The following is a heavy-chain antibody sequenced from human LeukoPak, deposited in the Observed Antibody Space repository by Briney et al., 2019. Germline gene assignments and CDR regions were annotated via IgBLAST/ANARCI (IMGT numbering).Heavy chain of an antibody. J-gene: IGHJ5*02. CDR2: INNGGSAN. CDR3: ARDRPKFDT. D-gene: IGHD6-6*01. CDR1: GFTFSSYE. V-gene: IGHV3-7*01. Sequence: WGSLTLSCAASGFTFSSYELNWVRQAPGKGLEWVAYINNGGSANYYVDPVNGGFTISRDNAKNSLYLQRNRLTAEDTAVYDSARDRPKFDTWGQGPLVTVSP.